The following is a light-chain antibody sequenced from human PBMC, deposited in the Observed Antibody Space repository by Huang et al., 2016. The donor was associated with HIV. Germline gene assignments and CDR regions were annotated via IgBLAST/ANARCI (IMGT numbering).Light chain of an antibody. V-gene: IGKV2-28*01. CDR3: MQALQTLT. J-gene: IGKJ4*01. CDR1: QSLLHSNGYNY. CDR2: LGS. Sequence: EIVLTQSPLSLPVTPGEPASISCRSSQSLLHSNGYNYLDWYLQKPGQSPQLLIYLGSNRASGVPDRFSGSGSGTDFTLKISRVEAEDVGVYYCMQALQTLTIGGGTKVEI.